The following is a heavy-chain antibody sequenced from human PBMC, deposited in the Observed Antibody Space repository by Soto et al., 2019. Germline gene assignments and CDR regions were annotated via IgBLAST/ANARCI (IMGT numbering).Heavy chain of an antibody. CDR1: GDTFTTYD. CDR2: INPNSGNI. V-gene: IGHV1-8*01. Sequence: ASVKVSCKASGDTFTTYDINWVRQATGHGLEWMGWINPNSGNIGYAQRFQGRVTMTRDTAIRTAYMEVSSLRSDDTAVYYCARGRASGSYYLLDYWGQGTLVTVSS. J-gene: IGHJ4*02. CDR3: ARGRASGSYYLLDY. D-gene: IGHD3-10*01.